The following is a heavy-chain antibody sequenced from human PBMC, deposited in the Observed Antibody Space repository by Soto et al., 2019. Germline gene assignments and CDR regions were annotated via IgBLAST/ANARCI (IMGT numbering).Heavy chain of an antibody. CDR2: IIPLLGIA. CDR3: ARFPQTAIVGAAYFDY. J-gene: IGHJ4*02. D-gene: IGHD1-26*01. CDR1: GGTFSSYI. Sequence: QVQLVQSGAEVKKPGSSVKVSCKASGGTFSSYIISWVRQAPGQGLEWMGRIIPLLGIANYAQKFQGRVTITADKSTSTAYMDLSSLRSEDTAVYYCARFPQTAIVGAAYFDYWGQGTLVTVSS. V-gene: IGHV1-69*02.